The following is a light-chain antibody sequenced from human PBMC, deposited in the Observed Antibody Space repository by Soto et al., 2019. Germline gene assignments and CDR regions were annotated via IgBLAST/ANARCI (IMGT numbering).Light chain of an antibody. CDR3: CSYSSDLTPYV. CDR2: GVT. CDR1: SSDIGAHDD. Sequence: QSVLTQPASVSGSPGQSITISCTGTSSDIGAHDDVSWYQQHPGKVPKLLIYGVTDRPSGISNRFSGSKSGTVASLTISGLQAEDEANYYCCSYSSDLTPYVFGTGTKVTV. J-gene: IGLJ1*01. V-gene: IGLV2-14*03.